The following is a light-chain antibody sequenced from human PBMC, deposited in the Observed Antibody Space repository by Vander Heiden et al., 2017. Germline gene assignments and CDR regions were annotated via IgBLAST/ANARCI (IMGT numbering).Light chain of an antibody. V-gene: IGKV2-30*02. Sequence: DVVMTQSPLSLPVTLGQAASISCRSSQSLVLSDENTYLNWFHQRPGQSPRRLIYKVFNRDSGVPERFSARESGTDFTLKISRVEAEDVGVYYCKQASPWPYTFGQGTKLEIK. J-gene: IGKJ2*01. CDR3: KQASPWPYT. CDR2: KVF. CDR1: QSLVLSDENTY.